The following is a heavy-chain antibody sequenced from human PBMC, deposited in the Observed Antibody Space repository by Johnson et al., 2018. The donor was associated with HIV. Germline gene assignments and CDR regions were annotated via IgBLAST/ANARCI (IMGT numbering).Heavy chain of an antibody. J-gene: IGHJ3*02. CDR2: ISYDGSNK. CDR1: GFTFSSYA. V-gene: IGHV3-30-3*01. D-gene: IGHD3-22*01. CDR3: ARPRPRRVVAKGAFDI. Sequence: QVQLVESGGGVVQPGRSLRLSCAASGFTFSSYAMHWVRQAPGKGLEWVAVISYDGSNKYYADSVKGRFTISRDNSKNTLYLQMNSLRAEDTAVYYCARPRPRRVVAKGAFDIWGQGTMVTVSS.